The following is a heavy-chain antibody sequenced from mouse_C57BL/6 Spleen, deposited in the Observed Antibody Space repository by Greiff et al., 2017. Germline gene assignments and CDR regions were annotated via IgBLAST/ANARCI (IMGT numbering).Heavy chain of an antibody. CDR3: ARWGKSPLGRDYFDY. CDR1: GYAFRSSW. V-gene: IGHV1-82*01. Sequence: QVQLKESGPELVKPGASVKISCKASGYAFRSSWMHWVKQRPGKGLEWIGRIYPGDGDTNYKGKFKGKATLTSDKASSTAYMQLSSLTSEDSAVYFCARWGKSPLGRDYFDYWGQGTTLTVSS. J-gene: IGHJ2*01. CDR2: IYPGDGDT. D-gene: IGHD4-1*01.